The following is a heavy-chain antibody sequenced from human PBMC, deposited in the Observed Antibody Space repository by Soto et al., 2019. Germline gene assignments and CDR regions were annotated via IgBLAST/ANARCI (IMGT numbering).Heavy chain of an antibody. CDR1: GFSLSDYA. Sequence: EVQLLESGGDLAQPGGSLRLSCAASGFSLSDYAMTWVRQAPGKGLEWVSGISGSGDKTSYADSVKGRFIISRDTSKNTVYLQMKSLKVEDTALYLCLRDCSSSSCPVGRPWGQGTLGHVSS. CDR2: ISGSGDKT. J-gene: IGHJ5*02. V-gene: IGHV3-23*01. CDR3: LRDCSSSSCPVGRP. D-gene: IGHD2-2*01.